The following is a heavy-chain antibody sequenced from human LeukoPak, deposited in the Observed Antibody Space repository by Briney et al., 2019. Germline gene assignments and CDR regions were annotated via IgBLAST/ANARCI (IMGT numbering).Heavy chain of an antibody. CDR2: ISSNGGST. D-gene: IGHD3-10*01. J-gene: IGHJ4*02. CDR3: AKDGYYAPQADY. Sequence: GGSLRLSCAGSGFTFSSYGMHWVRQAPGEGLEYVSGISSNGGSTWYAGSVKGRFTISRDNSKNTLYLQMNSLRAEDTAVYYCAKDGYYAPQADYWGQGTLVTVSS. V-gene: IGHV3-64*04. CDR1: GFTFSSYG.